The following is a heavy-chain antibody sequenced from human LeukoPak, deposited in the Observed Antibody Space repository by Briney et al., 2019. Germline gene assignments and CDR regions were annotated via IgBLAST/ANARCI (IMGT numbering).Heavy chain of an antibody. J-gene: IGHJ4*02. CDR3: ASAYTYGKVDY. CDR2: IYGGGST. CDR1: GFTVSSNY. V-gene: IGHV3-66*01. D-gene: IGHD5-18*01. Sequence: GGSLRLSCGVSGFTVSSNYMSWVRQAPGKGLEWVSVIYGGGSTYYADSVKGRFTISRDNSKNTLYLQMNSMRAEDTAVYYCASAYTYGKVDYWGQGTLVTVSS.